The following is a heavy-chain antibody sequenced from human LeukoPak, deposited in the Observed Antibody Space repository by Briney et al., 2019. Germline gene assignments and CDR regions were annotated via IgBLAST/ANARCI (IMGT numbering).Heavy chain of an antibody. D-gene: IGHD6-19*01. CDR1: GFTFSSYG. CDR3: ARDLSVAGLYYLDY. J-gene: IGHJ4*02. Sequence: PGRSLRLSCAASGFTFSSYGMHWVRQAPGKGLEWVAVIWCDGSNKYYADSVKGRFTISRDNSKNTLYLQMNSLRAEDTAVYYCARDLSVAGLYYLDYWGQGTLVTVSS. V-gene: IGHV3-33*01. CDR2: IWCDGSNK.